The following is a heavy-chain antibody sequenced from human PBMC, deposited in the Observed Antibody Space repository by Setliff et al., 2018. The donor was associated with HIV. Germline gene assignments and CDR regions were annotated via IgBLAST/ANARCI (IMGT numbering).Heavy chain of an antibody. CDR2: INTGNGST. CDR3: ARPDSRWYARGRDPLYGMDV. Sequence: GASVKVPCKASGYIFTNYAMQWVRQAPGQGLEWMGWINTGNGSTKYSQKFQGRVTISRDTFASTAYMYLSSLRSEDTAVYYCARPDSRWYARGRDPLYGMDVWGQGTTVTVSS. J-gene: IGHJ6*02. V-gene: IGHV1-3*04. CDR1: GYIFTNYA. D-gene: IGHD6-13*01.